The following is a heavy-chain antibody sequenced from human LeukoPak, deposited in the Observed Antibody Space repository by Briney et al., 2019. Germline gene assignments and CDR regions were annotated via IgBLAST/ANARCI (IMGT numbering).Heavy chain of an antibody. CDR3: ARLRYWWTFDY. V-gene: IGHV4-59*08. CDR2: IYYSGST. J-gene: IGHJ4*02. Sequence: PETLSLTCTVSGGSVSSYYWSWIRQPPGKGLEWIGYIYYSGSTNYNPSLKSRVTISVDTSKNQFSLKLSSVTAADTAVYYCARLRYWWTFDYWGQGTLVTVSS. D-gene: IGHD2-8*02. CDR1: GGSVSSYY.